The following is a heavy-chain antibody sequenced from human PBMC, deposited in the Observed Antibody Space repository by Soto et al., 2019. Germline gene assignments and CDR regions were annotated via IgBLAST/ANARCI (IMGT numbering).Heavy chain of an antibody. CDR3: ARPRLGVRDSYGMDV. J-gene: IGHJ6*02. CDR2: IHPGDSDT. D-gene: IGHD3-16*01. CDR1: GYSFTSYW. V-gene: IGHV5-51*01. Sequence: GEPLKISCKGSGYSFTSYWIGWVGQMPGKGLEWMGIIHPGDSDTRYSPSFQGQVTISADKSISTAYLQWSSLNASDPAMYFCARPRLGVRDSYGMDVWGQGTTVSVSS.